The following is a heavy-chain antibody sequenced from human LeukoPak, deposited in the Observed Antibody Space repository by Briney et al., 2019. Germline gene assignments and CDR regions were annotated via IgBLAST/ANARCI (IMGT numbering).Heavy chain of an antibody. CDR2: IYYSGST. CDR1: GGSISSGGYY. CDR3: AREGTGIAAAGTSYYYGMDV. J-gene: IGHJ6*02. Sequence: PSQTLSLTCTVSGGSISSGGYYWSWIRQHPGKGLEWIGYIYYSGSTYYNPSLKSRVTISVDTSKNQFSLKLSSVTAADTAVYYCAREGTGIAAAGTSYYYGMDVWGQGTTVTVSS. V-gene: IGHV4-31*03. D-gene: IGHD6-13*01.